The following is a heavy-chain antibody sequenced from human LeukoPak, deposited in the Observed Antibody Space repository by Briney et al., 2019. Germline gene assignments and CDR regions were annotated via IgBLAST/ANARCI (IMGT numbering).Heavy chain of an antibody. Sequence: PGGSLRLSCAASGFTFSSYGMHWVRQAPGKGLEWVAVIWYDGSNKYYADSVKGRFTISRDNSKNTLYLQMNSLRAEDTAVYYCASGYCSSTSCYALDYWGQGTLVTVSS. J-gene: IGHJ4*02. CDR1: GFTFSSYG. D-gene: IGHD2-2*01. V-gene: IGHV3-33*01. CDR3: ASGYCSSTSCYALDY. CDR2: IWYDGSNK.